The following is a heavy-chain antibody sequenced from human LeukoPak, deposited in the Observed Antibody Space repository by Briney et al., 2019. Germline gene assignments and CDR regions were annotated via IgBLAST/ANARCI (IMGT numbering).Heavy chain of an antibody. J-gene: IGHJ4*02. D-gene: IGHD6-13*01. CDR2: INHSGST. CDR1: GGSFSIYY. V-gene: IGHV4-34*01. Sequence: SETLSLTCSVYGGSFSIYYWSWIRQPPGKGLEWIGEINHSGSTNYNPSLKSRVTISVDTSKNQFSLKLSSVTAADTAVYYCANLAAAGTGYWGQGTLVTVSS. CDR3: ANLAAAGTGY.